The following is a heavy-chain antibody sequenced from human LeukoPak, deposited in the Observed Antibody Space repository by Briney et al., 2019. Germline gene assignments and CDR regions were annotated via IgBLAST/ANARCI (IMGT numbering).Heavy chain of an antibody. V-gene: IGHV4-4*07. Sequence: SETLSLTCTVSGGSISSYYWSWIRQPAGKGLEWIGRIYTSGSTNYNPSLKSRVTMSVDASKNQFSLKLSSVAAADTAVYYCARDKGYSSGWRQRFDYWGQGTLVTVSS. J-gene: IGHJ4*02. CDR1: GGSISSYY. CDR2: IYTSGST. CDR3: ARDKGYSSGWRQRFDY. D-gene: IGHD6-19*01.